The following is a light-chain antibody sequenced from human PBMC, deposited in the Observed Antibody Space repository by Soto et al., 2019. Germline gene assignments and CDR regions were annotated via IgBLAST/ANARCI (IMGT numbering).Light chain of an antibody. CDR3: AAWDGTLNGPV. Sequence: QSVLTQPPSVPEAPRQSVTISCSGSSSNIGNNAVNWYQQLPGQAPKLLIYYDDLLASGVSDRFSGSKSGTSASLAISGLQSEDEADYYCAAWDGTLNGPVFGGGTKVTVL. CDR1: SSNIGNNA. CDR2: YDD. V-gene: IGLV1-36*01. J-gene: IGLJ2*01.